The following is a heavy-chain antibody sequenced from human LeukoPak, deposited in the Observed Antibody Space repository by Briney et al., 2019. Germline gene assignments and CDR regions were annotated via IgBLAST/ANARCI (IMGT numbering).Heavy chain of an antibody. Sequence: GGPLRLSCAASGFTFSSYSMNWVRQAPGKGLEWVSSISSSSSYIYYADSVKGRFTISRDNAKNSLYLQMNSLRAEDTAVYYCAKDFISQWLVPNYFDYWGQGTLVTVSS. J-gene: IGHJ4*02. CDR2: ISSSSSYI. CDR3: AKDFISQWLVPNYFDY. D-gene: IGHD6-19*01. V-gene: IGHV3-21*01. CDR1: GFTFSSYS.